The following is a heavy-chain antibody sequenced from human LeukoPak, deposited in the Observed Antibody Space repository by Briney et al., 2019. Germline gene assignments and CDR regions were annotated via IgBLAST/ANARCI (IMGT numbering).Heavy chain of an antibody. V-gene: IGHV1-2*02. CDR1: GYTFTGYY. CDR2: INPNSGGT. J-gene: IGHJ4*02. Sequence: ASVKVSCKASGYTFTGYYMHWVRQAPGQGLEWMGWINPNSGGTNYAQKFQGRVTMTRDTSISTAYMELSRLRSDDTAVYYCATHSSIGARQGPHFDYWGQGTLVTVSS. D-gene: IGHD6-6*01. CDR3: ATHSSIGARQGPHFDY.